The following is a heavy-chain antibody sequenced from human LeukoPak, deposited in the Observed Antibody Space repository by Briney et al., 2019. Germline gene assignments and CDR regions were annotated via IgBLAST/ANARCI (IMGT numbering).Heavy chain of an antibody. CDR1: GGSMSSTSYY. J-gene: IGHJ4*02. Sequence: PSETLSLTCTVSGGSMSSTSYYWGWIRQPPGKGLEWIGTIYYSGTTYYNPSLKSRVTISVDTSKNQFSLKLSSVTAADTAVYYCARVIAVAGSPCYFDYWGQGTLVTVSS. V-gene: IGHV4-39*07. CDR2: IYYSGTT. D-gene: IGHD6-19*01. CDR3: ARVIAVAGSPCYFDY.